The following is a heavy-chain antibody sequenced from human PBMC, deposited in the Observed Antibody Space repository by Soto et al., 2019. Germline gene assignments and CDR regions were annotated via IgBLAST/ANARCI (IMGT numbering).Heavy chain of an antibody. CDR2: IYKSATT. D-gene: IGHD2-15*01. CDR3: ARGRYCLTGRCFPNWFDS. V-gene: IGHV4-30-4*01. Sequence: PSETLSLTCSVSGDSISCVDYFWACIRQPPGQALEYIGYIYKSATTYYNPSFESRVAISLDTSKSQFSLNVTSVTAADTAVYFCARGRYCLTGRCFPNWFDSWGQGTLVTVSS. J-gene: IGHJ5*01. CDR1: GDSISCVDYF.